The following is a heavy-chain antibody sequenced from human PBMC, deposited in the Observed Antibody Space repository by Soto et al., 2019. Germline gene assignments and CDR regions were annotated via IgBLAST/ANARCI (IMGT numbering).Heavy chain of an antibody. Sequence: QITLKESGPTLVKPTQTLTLTCTFSGFSLSTSGVGVGWIRQPPGKALEWLALIYWDDDKRYSPSLKRRLPLXKXXSKTQVVLTMTNMDPVDTATYYCAHTLPPWGGMDVWGQGTTVTVSS. CDR2: IYWDDDK. D-gene: IGHD7-27*01. CDR3: AHTLPPWGGMDV. CDR1: GFSLSTSGVG. V-gene: IGHV2-5*02. J-gene: IGHJ6*02.